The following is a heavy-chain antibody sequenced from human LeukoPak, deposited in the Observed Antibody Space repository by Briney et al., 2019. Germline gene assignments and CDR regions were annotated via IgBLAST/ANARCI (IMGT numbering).Heavy chain of an antibody. CDR1: GFNPRHYW. CDR2: VKADGGET. CDR3: ARVGSSWFFDAFDI. Sequence: GGSLRLSCETSGFNPRHYWMSWVRQAPGKGLEWVANVKADGGETNYVDSVKGRFTISRDNAKNSLYLQMNSLRAEDTAVYYCARVGSSWFFDAFDIWGQGTMVTVSS. D-gene: IGHD6-13*01. J-gene: IGHJ3*02. V-gene: IGHV3-7*01.